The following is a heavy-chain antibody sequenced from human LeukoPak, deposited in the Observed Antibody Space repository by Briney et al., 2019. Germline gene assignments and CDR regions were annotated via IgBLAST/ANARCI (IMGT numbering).Heavy chain of an antibody. J-gene: IGHJ4*02. Sequence: GGSLRLSCAASGFTFSSYWMHWVRQAPGKGLVWVSGINSDGTSPIYADSVKGRFTISRDNAKNTLYLQMNSLRAEDTAVYYCARDLPYGDSDYWGQGTLVTVSS. CDR1: GFTFSSYW. CDR3: ARDLPYGDSDY. D-gene: IGHD4-17*01. CDR2: INSDGTSP. V-gene: IGHV3-74*01.